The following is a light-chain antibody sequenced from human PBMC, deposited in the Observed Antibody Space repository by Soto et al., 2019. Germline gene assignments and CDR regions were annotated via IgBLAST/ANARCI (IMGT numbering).Light chain of an antibody. J-gene: IGKJ5*01. CDR2: GAS. Sequence: EIVMTQSPATLSVSPGERATLSYRSSQSVSSNLAWYQQKPGQAPRLLIYGASTRATGIPARFSGSGSGTDFTLTISRLEPEDFAVYFCQRYGSSPLITFGHGTRLEIK. CDR1: QSVSSN. CDR3: QRYGSSPLIT. V-gene: IGKV3-15*01.